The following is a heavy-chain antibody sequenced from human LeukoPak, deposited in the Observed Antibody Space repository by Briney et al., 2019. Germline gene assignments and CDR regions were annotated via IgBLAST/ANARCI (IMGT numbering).Heavy chain of an antibody. CDR3: ARGQMQDYDILTGYYFRHNWFDP. J-gene: IGHJ5*02. D-gene: IGHD3-9*01. CDR2: MNPNSGNT. Sequence: ASVKVTCKASGYTFTSYDINWVRQATGQGLEWMGWMNPNSGNTGYARKFQGRVTMTRNTSISTAYMELSSLRSEDTAVYYCARGQMQDYDILTGYYFRHNWFDPWGQGTLVTVSS. CDR1: GYTFTSYD. V-gene: IGHV1-8*01.